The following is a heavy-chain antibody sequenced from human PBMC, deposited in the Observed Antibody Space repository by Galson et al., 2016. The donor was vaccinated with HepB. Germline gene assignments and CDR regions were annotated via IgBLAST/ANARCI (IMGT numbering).Heavy chain of an antibody. CDR3: AYISFGGVTPKAAFDY. CDR2: IKQDGSET. V-gene: IGHV3-7*01. CDR1: GFTFSSYW. Sequence: SLRLSCAASGFTFSSYWMSWVRQAPGKGLEWVANIKQDGSETYYVDSVKGRFTISRDNAKNSLYLQMNGLRAEDTAVYYCAYISFGGVTPKAAFDYWGQGTLVTVSS. D-gene: IGHD3-16*01. J-gene: IGHJ4*02.